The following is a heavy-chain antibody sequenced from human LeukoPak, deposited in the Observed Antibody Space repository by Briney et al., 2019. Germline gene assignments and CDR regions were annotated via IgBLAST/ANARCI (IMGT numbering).Heavy chain of an antibody. D-gene: IGHD6-13*01. Sequence: GGSLRLSCAASGFTFDDYAMHWVRQAPGKGLVWVSRINSDGSSTSYADSVKGRFTISRDNAKNTLYLQMNSLRAEDTAVYYCASGGSSGDWFDPWGQGTLVTVSS. CDR1: GFTFDDYA. CDR2: INSDGSST. CDR3: ASGGSSGDWFDP. J-gene: IGHJ5*02. V-gene: IGHV3-74*01.